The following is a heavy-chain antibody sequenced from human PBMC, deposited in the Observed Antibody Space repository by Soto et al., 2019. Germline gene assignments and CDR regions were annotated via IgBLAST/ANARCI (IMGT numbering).Heavy chain of an antibody. V-gene: IGHV3-30*18. CDR1: GFTFSSYG. CDR2: ISYDGSNK. J-gene: IGHJ5*02. Sequence: GGSLRLSCAASGFTFSSYGMHWVRQAPGKGLEWVAVISYDGSNKYYADSVKGRFTISRDNSKNTLYLQMNSLRAEDTAVYYCAKGSYGSGSYLVVAEWFDPWGQGTLVTVSS. CDR3: AKGSYGSGSYLVVAEWFDP. D-gene: IGHD3-10*01.